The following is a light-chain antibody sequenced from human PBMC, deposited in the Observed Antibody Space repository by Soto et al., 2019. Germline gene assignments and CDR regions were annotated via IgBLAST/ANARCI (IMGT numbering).Light chain of an antibody. CDR3: SSYRGGSTPG. V-gene: IGLV2-14*01. CDR1: SNDSGGYNY. J-gene: IGLJ1*01. CDR2: GGT. Sequence: QSPMSQPASVSGSPGQSMTISCTGTSNDSGGYNYVSGYRRDPGKAPTLLIQGGTDRPSGGSDRFSGTKSGNTASLTISGLQAEDEADDYCSSYRGGSTPGFGGGTKVTVL.